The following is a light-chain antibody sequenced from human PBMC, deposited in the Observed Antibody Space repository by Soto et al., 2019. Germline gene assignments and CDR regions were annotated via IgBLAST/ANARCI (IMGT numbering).Light chain of an antibody. J-gene: IGKJ4*02. V-gene: IGKV4-1*01. CDR1: QSALYNCVSNSY. CDR3: QQYDGSPST. Sequence: VLTPPQDSLALSLGERSPINCESSQSALYNCVSNSYLAWYQQKPGQAPKFLIYGASSRDSGVPDRFSGSGSGTDFTLTISSLQAEDVAVYYCQQYDGSPSTFGEGTKVDI. CDR2: GAS.